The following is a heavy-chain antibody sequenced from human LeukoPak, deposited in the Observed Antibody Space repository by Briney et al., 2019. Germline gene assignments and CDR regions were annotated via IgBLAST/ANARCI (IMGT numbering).Heavy chain of an antibody. Sequence: SVKVSCKASGGTFSSYAISWVRQAPGQGLEWMGGIIPIFGTANYAQKFQGRVTFTSDDSTSTAYMELSSLRSEDTAVYYCARLKRGIGAAGTSLRGWFDPWGQGTLVTVSS. CDR1: GGTFSSYA. CDR3: ARLKRGIGAAGTSLRGWFDP. V-gene: IGHV1-69*13. D-gene: IGHD6-13*01. J-gene: IGHJ5*02. CDR2: IIPIFGTA.